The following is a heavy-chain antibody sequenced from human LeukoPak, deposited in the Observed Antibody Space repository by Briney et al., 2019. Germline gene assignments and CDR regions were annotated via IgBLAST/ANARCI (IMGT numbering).Heavy chain of an antibody. D-gene: IGHD6-13*01. CDR2: IIPIFGTA. V-gene: IGHV1-69*05. Sequence: GASVKVSCKASGGTFSSYAISWVRQAPGQGLEWMGRIIPIFGTANYAQKFQGRVTITTDESTSTAYMELSSLRSEDTAVYYCARDPRWYRGNFDYWGQGTLLTVSS. CDR3: ARDPRWYRGNFDY. CDR1: GGTFSSYA. J-gene: IGHJ4*02.